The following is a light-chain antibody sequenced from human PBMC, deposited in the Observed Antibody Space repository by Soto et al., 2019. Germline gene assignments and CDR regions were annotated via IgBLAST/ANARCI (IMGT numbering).Light chain of an antibody. V-gene: IGKV1-39*01. J-gene: IGKJ4*01. CDR2: AAS. Sequence: DIQMTQSPSSLSASVGDRVTITCRASQSISSYLNWYQQKPGKAPKLLIYAASSLQSGAPSRFSGSGSGTDFTLTISSLQPEDFATYYCQQSYSTPPLFGGGTKVEIK. CDR3: QQSYSTPPL. CDR1: QSISSY.